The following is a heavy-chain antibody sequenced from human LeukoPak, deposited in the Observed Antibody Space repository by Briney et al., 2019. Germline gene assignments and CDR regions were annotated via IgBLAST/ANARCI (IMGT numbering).Heavy chain of an antibody. CDR1: GYTFTTYP. V-gene: IGHV1-3*01. Sequence: ASVTVSCTASGYTFTTYPMHWVRQAPGLRLEWMGWINAGNGNTKYSQKFQGRVTITRATSASTAYMELSSLRSEDTAVYFCASLSLDSSGHDCWGQGTLVTVSS. D-gene: IGHD6-19*01. CDR2: INAGNGNT. CDR3: ASLSLDSSGHDC. J-gene: IGHJ4*02.